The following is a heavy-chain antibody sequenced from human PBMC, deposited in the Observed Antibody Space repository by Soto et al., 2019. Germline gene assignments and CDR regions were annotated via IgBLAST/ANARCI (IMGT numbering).Heavy chain of an antibody. CDR2: IYPGDSDT. CDR1: GYSFTSYW. CDR3: ARGARGLDCSRTSCYNWFDP. Sequence: PGESLKISCXGSGYSFTSYWIGWVRQMPGKGLEWMGIIYPGDSDTRYSPSFQGQVTISADKSISTAYLQWSSLKASDTAMYYCARGARGLDCSRTSCYNWFDPWGQGTLVTVSS. D-gene: IGHD2-2*01. V-gene: IGHV5-51*01. J-gene: IGHJ5*02.